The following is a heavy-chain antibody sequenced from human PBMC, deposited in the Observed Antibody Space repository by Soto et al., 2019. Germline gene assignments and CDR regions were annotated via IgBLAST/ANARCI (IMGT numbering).Heavy chain of an antibody. CDR2: ITVGSSHI. V-gene: IGHV3-21*01. Sequence: PGGSLRLSXTASGFPFSAYNINWVRQAPGKGLEWVSSITVGSSHIYQPNSMKGRFTISRDDAKNSVYLQIDSLRAEDTALSYCSRSPEVGVRGAYRGQGTRFTVAS. D-gene: IGHD3-16*01. CDR1: GFPFSAYN. CDR3: SRSPEVGVRGAY. J-gene: IGHJ4*02.